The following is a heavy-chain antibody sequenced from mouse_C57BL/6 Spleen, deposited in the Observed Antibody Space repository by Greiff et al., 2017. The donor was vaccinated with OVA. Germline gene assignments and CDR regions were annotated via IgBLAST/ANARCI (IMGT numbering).Heavy chain of an antibody. D-gene: IGHD1-1*01. V-gene: IGHV1-15*01. CDR1: GYTFTDYE. CDR2: IDPETGGT. J-gene: IGHJ1*03. Sequence: VQLQESGAELVRPGASVTLSCKASGYTFTDYEMHWVKQTPVHGLAWIGAIDPETGGTAYNQKFKGKAILTADKSSSTAYMERRSLTSEDSAVYYCTRGGTVVRTGWYFDVWGTGTTVTVSS. CDR3: TRGGTVVRTGWYFDV.